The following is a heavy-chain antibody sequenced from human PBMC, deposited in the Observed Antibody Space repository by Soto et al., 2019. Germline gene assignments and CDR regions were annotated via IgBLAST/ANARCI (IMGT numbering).Heavy chain of an antibody. CDR1: GFTFEDYA. J-gene: IGHJ4*02. CDR2: ITWNSGYI. D-gene: IGHD2-2*01. V-gene: IGHV3-9*01. Sequence: SLRLSCAASGFTFEDYAMHWVRQAPGKGLEWVSSITWNSGYITYADSVKGRFTISRDNAKNCLYLQTNSLRAEDTALYYCAKGYCSSTSRQNDYWGQGTLVTVSS. CDR3: AKGYCSSTSRQNDY.